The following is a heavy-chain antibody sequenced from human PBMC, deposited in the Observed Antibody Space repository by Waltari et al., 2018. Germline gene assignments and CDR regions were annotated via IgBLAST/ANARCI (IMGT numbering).Heavy chain of an antibody. V-gene: IGHV3-33*01. CDR2: IWCDRTKT. CDR3: TRDERSIAALQY. J-gene: IGHJ4*02. Sequence: QVHLVELGGGVVQPGTSLRLPCAAFEFDLDHYGRHWVRQAPGKGGEWLASIWCDRTKTYYTEYVEGGFASSRDSTRNTVYMQMKSLRTEETAVYYCTRDERSIAALQYWGQGTLVTVSS. CDR1: EFDLDHYG. D-gene: IGHD6-6*01.